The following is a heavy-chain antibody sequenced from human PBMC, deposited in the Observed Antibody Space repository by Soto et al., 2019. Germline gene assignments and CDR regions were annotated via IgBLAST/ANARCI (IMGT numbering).Heavy chain of an antibody. Sequence: XSVKVSCKASVYTFISYYVHWVRHAPGQGLEWMGLINPRDGDTKDAQKFQGRVSVTRDTSTSTVYMEMNRLRSDYTAVYFCARGYPSSTRLGWFDPWGQGTLVTVSS. CDR1: VYTFISYY. CDR3: ARGYPSSTRLGWFDP. D-gene: IGHD2-2*01. V-gene: IGHV1-46*01. J-gene: IGHJ5*02. CDR2: INPRDGDT.